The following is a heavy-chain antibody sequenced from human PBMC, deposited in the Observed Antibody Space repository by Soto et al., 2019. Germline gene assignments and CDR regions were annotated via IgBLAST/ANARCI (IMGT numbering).Heavy chain of an antibody. D-gene: IGHD4-4*01. Sequence: PSETLSLTCTVSGGSISSYYWSWIRQPPGKGLEWIGYIYYSGSTNYNPSLKSRVTISVDTSKNQFSLKLSSVTAADTAVYYCAGWSTVTTLYYWGQGTLVTVSS. J-gene: IGHJ4*02. V-gene: IGHV4-59*01. CDR3: AGWSTVTTLYY. CDR1: GGSISSYY. CDR2: IYYSGST.